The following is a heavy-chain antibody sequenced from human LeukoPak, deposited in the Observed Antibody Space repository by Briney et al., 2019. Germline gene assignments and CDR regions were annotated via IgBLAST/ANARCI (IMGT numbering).Heavy chain of an antibody. J-gene: IGHJ4*02. Sequence: GGSLRLSGAASGFTFSNYWMSWVRQAPGKGLEWVANIKDDGSGKYYVDSLKGRFTISRDNAKNSLYLQMNSLRAEDTAVYYCARVGYSSSWSPSDYWGQGALVTVSS. CDR3: ARVGYSSSWSPSDY. CDR2: IKDDGSGK. V-gene: IGHV3-7*01. D-gene: IGHD6-13*01. CDR1: GFTFSNYW.